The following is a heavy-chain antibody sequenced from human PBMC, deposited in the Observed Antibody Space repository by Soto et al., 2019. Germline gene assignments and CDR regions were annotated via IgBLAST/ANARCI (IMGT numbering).Heavy chain of an antibody. D-gene: IGHD6-13*01. CDR2: IYYSGST. J-gene: IGHJ6*02. CDR1: GGSISSYY. Sequence: SETLSLTCTVSGGSISSYYWSWIRQPPGKGLEWIGYIYYSGSTNYNPSLKSRVPISVDTSKNQFSLKLSSVTAADTAVYYCAGGRRYSSSWAYYYYGMDVWGQGTTVTVSS. V-gene: IGHV4-59*01. CDR3: AGGRRYSSSWAYYYYGMDV.